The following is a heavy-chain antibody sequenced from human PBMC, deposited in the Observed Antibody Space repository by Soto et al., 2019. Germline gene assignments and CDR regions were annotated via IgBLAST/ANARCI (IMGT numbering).Heavy chain of an antibody. V-gene: IGHV1-18*01. D-gene: IGHD3-22*01. CDR2: ISAYNGNT. J-gene: IGHJ5*02. CDR3: ARLGYYYDSSGYQVWFDP. CDR1: GYTFTSYG. Sequence: ASVKVSCKASGYTFTSYGISWVRQAPGQGLEWMGWISAYNGNTNYAQKLQGRVTMTTDTSTSTAYMELRSLRSDDTAVYYCARLGYYYDSSGYQVWFDPWGQGTLVTVSS.